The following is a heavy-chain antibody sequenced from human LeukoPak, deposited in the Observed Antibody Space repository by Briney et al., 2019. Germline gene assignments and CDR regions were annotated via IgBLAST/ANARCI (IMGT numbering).Heavy chain of an antibody. Sequence: SETLSLTCSVSGGSISSHYWSRIRQPPGKGLEWIGYINYSGSTNYNRSLKSRITISVDTSKDQFSLNLSSVTAADTAVYYCARIVGGSSWYYFDHWGQGALVTDSS. CDR2: INYSGST. CDR1: GGSISSHY. D-gene: IGHD6-13*01. J-gene: IGHJ4*02. CDR3: ARIVGGSSWYYFDH. V-gene: IGHV4-59*11.